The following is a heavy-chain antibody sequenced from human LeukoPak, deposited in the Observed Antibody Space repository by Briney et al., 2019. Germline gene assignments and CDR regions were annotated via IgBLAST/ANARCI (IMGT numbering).Heavy chain of an antibody. CDR3: ARDYFDSSGYYQSVAFDI. CDR2: ISYDGSNK. Sequence: GGSLRLSCAASGFTFSSYAMHWVRQAPGKGLEWVAVISYDGSNKYYADSVKGRFTISRDNSKNTLYLQMHSLRAEDTAVYYCARDYFDSSGYYQSVAFDIWGQGTMVTVSS. V-gene: IGHV3-30-3*01. CDR1: GFTFSSYA. D-gene: IGHD3-22*01. J-gene: IGHJ3*02.